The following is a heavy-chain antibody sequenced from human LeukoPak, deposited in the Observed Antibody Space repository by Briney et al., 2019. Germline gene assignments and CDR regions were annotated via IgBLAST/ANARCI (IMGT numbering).Heavy chain of an antibody. CDR3: ARGTYGGSAFPAHSP. V-gene: IGHV4-34*01. Sequence: PSETLSLTCCVYVGSFSGSYWSWIRQPPGKGLEWIGEINYSGSTNYNPSLKSRVTISVDTSKNQFSLKLSSVTAADTAMYYCARGTYGGSAFPAHSPWGQGTLVTVYS. CDR1: VGSFSGSY. CDR2: INYSGST. J-gene: IGHJ1*01. D-gene: IGHD2-15*01.